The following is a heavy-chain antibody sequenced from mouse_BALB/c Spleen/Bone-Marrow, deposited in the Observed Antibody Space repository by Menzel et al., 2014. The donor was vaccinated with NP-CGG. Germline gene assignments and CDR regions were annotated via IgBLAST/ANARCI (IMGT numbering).Heavy chain of an antibody. CDR2: INSYGGST. J-gene: IGHJ2*01. D-gene: IGHD2-2*01. Sequence: EVQLLESGGGLVKLGGSLKLSCAASGFTLSSYYMSWVRQTPEKSLELVAAINSYGGSTYYPHTVKGRFTISRDNAKNTMELQRSSLESEDAALCYCEGYGYGCALDYWGQGTTLTVSS. CDR3: EGYGYGCALDY. CDR1: GFTLSSYY. V-gene: IGHV5-6-2*01.